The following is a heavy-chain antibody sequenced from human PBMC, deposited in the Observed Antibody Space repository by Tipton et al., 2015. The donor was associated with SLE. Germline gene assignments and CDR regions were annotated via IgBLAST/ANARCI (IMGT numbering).Heavy chain of an antibody. CDR2: IQSDGSNK. D-gene: IGHD2-15*01. CDR3: AKDVGDYYYYYMDV. Sequence: QLVQSGGGVAQPGGSLRVSCAASGFTLSSYGMHWVRQAPGKGPEWVAFIQSDGSNKYYADSVKGRFSISRDNSKNTLYLKMNSLRAEDTAVYYCAKDVGDYYYYYMDVWGKGTTVTISS. J-gene: IGHJ6*03. V-gene: IGHV3-30*02. CDR1: GFTLSSYG.